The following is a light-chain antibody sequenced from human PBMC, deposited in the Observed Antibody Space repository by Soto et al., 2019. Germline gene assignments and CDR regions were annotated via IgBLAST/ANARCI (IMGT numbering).Light chain of an antibody. J-gene: IGKJ1*01. CDR3: QQYDTSPWT. Sequence: EIVLTQSPGTLSLFAGERATLSCRATQSISSNYLAWYQQKPGQAPRLLIYIASRRATGLPDRFSGSGSGTDFTLTISRLEPEDFAVYYCQQYDTSPWTFGQGTKVEIK. CDR1: QSISSNY. CDR2: IAS. V-gene: IGKV3-20*01.